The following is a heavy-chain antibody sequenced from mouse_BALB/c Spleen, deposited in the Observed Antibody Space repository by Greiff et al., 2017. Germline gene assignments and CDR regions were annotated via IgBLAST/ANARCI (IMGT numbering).Heavy chain of an antibody. CDR2: ISSGGGST. J-gene: IGHJ4*01. Sequence: EVKLMESGGGLVKPGGSLKLSCAASGFAFSSYDMSWVRQTPEKRLEWVAYISSGGGSTYYPDTVKGRFTISRDNAKNTLYLQMSCLKSEDTAMYYCARQEHYYAMDYWGQGTSVTVSS. CDR1: GFAFSSYD. CDR3: ARQEHYYAMDY. V-gene: IGHV5-12-1*01.